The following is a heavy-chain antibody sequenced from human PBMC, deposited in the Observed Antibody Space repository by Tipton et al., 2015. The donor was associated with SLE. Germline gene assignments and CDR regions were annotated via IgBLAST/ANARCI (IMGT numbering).Heavy chain of an antibody. CDR3: AKDLGTDSSSWRWYFDL. J-gene: IGHJ2*01. CDR1: GFTFSSYW. D-gene: IGHD6-13*01. CDR2: IRYDGSNK. V-gene: IGHV3-30*02. Sequence: SLRLSCAASGFTFSSYWMSWVRQAPGKGLEWVAFIRYDGSNKYYADSVKGRFTISRDNSKNTLYLQMNSPRAEDTAVYYCAKDLGTDSSSWRWYFDLWGRGTLVTVSS.